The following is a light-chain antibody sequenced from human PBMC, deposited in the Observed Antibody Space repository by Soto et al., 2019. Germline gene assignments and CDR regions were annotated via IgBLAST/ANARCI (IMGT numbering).Light chain of an antibody. CDR2: EVT. V-gene: IGLV2-8*01. CDR1: SSDIGASNF. Sequence: QSVLTQPPSAPGSPGQSVTISCTGTSSDIGASNFVSWYQQHPGKAPKLVIYEVTERPSGVPDRFSGSKFGNTASLTVSGLQTEDEADYYCSSFTGFSTVFGSGTKVT. CDR3: SSFTGFSTV. J-gene: IGLJ1*01.